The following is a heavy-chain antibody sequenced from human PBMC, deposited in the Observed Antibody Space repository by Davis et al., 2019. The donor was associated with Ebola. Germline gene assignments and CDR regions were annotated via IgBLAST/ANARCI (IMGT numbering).Heavy chain of an antibody. D-gene: IGHD6-19*01. Sequence: GESLKISCAASGFTFSSYWMSWVRQAPGKGLEWVANIKHDGSEKYYVDSVKGRFTISRDISKNTLYLQMNSLRAEDTAVYYCARGAAGTDGYFDYWGQGTLVTVSS. CDR3: ARGAAGTDGYFDY. CDR1: GFTFSSYW. J-gene: IGHJ4*02. V-gene: IGHV3-7*03. CDR2: IKHDGSEK.